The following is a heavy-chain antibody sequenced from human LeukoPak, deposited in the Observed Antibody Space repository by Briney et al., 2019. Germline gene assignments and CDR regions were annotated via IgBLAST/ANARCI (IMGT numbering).Heavy chain of an antibody. CDR1: GGTFSSYA. CDR3: ARGPIRGVPLRYFDY. CDR2: IIPIFGTA. Sequence: SVKVSCKASGGTFSSYAISWVRQAPGQGLEWMGRIIPIFGTANYAQKFQGRVTITTDESTSTAYMELSSLRSEDTALYYCARGPIRGVPLRYFDYWGQGTLVTVSS. J-gene: IGHJ4*02. V-gene: IGHV1-69*05. D-gene: IGHD3-10*01.